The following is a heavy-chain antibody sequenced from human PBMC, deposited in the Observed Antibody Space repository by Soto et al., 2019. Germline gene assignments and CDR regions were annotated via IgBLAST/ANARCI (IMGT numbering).Heavy chain of an antibody. D-gene: IGHD2-21*02. Sequence: SETLSLTCTVSGGSISSYYWSWIRQPPGKGLEWIGYIYYSVSTNYNPSLKSRVTISVDTSKNQYSLKMSSVTAADTAVYYCARYSLVVTAIPPHFYYYGMEVWCHGNTVTVS. CDR1: GGSISSYY. J-gene: IGHJ6*02. CDR2: IYYSVST. CDR3: ARYSLVVTAIPPHFYYYGMEV. V-gene: IGHV4-59*13.